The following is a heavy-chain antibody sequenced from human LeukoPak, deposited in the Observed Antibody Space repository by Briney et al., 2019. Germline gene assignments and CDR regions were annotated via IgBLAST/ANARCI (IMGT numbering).Heavy chain of an antibody. CDR1: GDSISSNY. J-gene: IGHJ4*02. Sequence: SETLSLTCTVSGDSISSNYWSWIRQSARKGLEWIGRIYTSENTIYNPSLKSRVTMSVDTSKNQFSLKVNSVTAADTAVYYCARGVTPVFYWGQGTLVTVSS. V-gene: IGHV4-4*07. CDR3: ARGVTPVFY. CDR2: IYTSENT. D-gene: IGHD4-23*01.